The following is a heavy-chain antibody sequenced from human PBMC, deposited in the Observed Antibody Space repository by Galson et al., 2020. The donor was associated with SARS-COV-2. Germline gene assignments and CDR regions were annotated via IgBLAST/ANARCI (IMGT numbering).Heavy chain of an antibody. J-gene: IGHJ5*02. CDR3: TKEEGTFITTRSGSDP. Sequence: SETLSLTCTVSGGSINTRNYFWGWIRQPPGKGLEWIGSVDYSGYTYYNPSLKSRVAISAQTSKNQFSLSLNSVTAADTAVYYCTKEEGTFITTRSGSDPWGQGTLVTVSS. CDR2: VDYSGYT. D-gene: IGHD3-10*01. V-gene: IGHV4-39*07. CDR1: GGSINTRNYF.